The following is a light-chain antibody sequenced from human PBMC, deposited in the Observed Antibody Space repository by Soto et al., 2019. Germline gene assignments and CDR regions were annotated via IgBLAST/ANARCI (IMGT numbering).Light chain of an antibody. CDR1: SSNIGSNT. CDR2: SNN. Sequence: QSVLTQPPSASGTPGQRVTISCSGSSSNIGSNTVNWYQQLPGTAPKLLIYSNNQHPSGGPDRLSGSTSGASAALAISGLQSEDEADYYCAAGDDGRNGHVVFGGGTKLTVL. J-gene: IGLJ2*01. CDR3: AAGDDGRNGHVV. V-gene: IGLV1-44*01.